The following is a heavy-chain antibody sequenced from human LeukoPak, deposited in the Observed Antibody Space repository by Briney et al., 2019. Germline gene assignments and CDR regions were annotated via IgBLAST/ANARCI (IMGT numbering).Heavy chain of an antibody. D-gene: IGHD6-13*01. J-gene: IGHJ4*02. CDR2: IYSGGNT. V-gene: IGHV3-53*01. CDR3: ARLGAAAGVDY. Sequence: GSLRLSCAASGFTFSSYAMSWVRQAPGKGLEWVSVIYSGGNTYYADSVKGRFIISRDNSKNTLYLQMNSLRVEDTAMYYCARLGAAAGVDYWGQGTLVTVSS. CDR1: GFTFSSYA.